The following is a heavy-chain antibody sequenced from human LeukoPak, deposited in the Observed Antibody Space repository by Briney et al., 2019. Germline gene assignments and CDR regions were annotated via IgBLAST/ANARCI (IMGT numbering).Heavy chain of an antibody. CDR1: GFTVSSNY. Sequence: PGGSLRLSCAASGFTVSSNYMSWVRQAPGRGLEWVSVMYSSGTTYYAESVKGRFTISRDNSKNTLYLQMNSLRAEDTAVYYCARGEYNWNDLHLWGQGTLVTVSS. CDR2: MYSSGTT. V-gene: IGHV3-66*01. D-gene: IGHD1-20*01. J-gene: IGHJ5*02. CDR3: ARGEYNWNDLHL.